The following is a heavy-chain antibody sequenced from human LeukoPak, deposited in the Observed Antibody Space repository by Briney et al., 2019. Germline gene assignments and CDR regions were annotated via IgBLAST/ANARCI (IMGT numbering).Heavy chain of an antibody. V-gene: IGHV3-74*03. D-gene: IGHD1-26*01. CDR2: XXPDGSIR. J-gene: IGHJ4*02. CDR3: AREARVGGALQY. CDR1: GLTFSTYX. Sequence: TGGSLRLSCAASGLTFSTYXXXXXXXXXXXXXXXXARXXPDGSIRTYANSXQXRXXXSXXXXXDTLFLQMNSLRAEDTAVYYCAREARVGGALQYWGQGTPVTVSS.